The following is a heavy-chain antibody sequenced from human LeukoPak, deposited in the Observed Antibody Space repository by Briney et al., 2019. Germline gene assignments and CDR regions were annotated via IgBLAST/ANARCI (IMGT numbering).Heavy chain of an antibody. CDR2: INPDGNKK. CDR1: GLTFSSSW. CDR3: VRGVYGGNSVFDY. J-gene: IGHJ4*02. D-gene: IGHD4-23*01. Sequence: PGGSLRLSCAVSGLTFSSSWMDWVRQAPGKGLEWVASINPDGNKKYSADSVKGRFTISRDNAKNTLSLQMNSLRAEDTAVYYCVRGVYGGNSVFDYWGQGTLVTVSS. V-gene: IGHV3-7*01.